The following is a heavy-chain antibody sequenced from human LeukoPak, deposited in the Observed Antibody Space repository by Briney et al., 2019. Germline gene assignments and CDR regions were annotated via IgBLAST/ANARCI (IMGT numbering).Heavy chain of an antibody. D-gene: IGHD4/OR15-4a*01. Sequence: GGSLRLSCVTSGFTFSDYSMNWVRQAPGTGPQWISFLGASGDNIDYADSVRGRFTISRDNAKNSLYLHMNSLGDDDTAVYYCARGSHRGAWLIDYWGQGTLVTVSS. V-gene: IGHV3-48*02. CDR2: LGASGDNI. CDR1: GFTFSDYS. CDR3: ARGSHRGAWLIDY. J-gene: IGHJ4*02.